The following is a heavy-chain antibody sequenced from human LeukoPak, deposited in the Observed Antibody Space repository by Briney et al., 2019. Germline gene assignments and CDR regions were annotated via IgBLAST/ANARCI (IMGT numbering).Heavy chain of an antibody. V-gene: IGHV1-2*02. CDR1: GYTFTGYY. CDR2: INPNSGGT. Sequence: ASVKVSCKASGYTFTGYYMHWVRQAPGQGLEWMGWINPNSGGTNYAQKFQGRVTMTRDTSISTAYMELSRLRSDDTAVYYCARDRIVVVPAAISGPGEDDYWGQGTLVTVSS. D-gene: IGHD2-2*02. CDR3: ARDRIVVVPAAISGPGEDDY. J-gene: IGHJ4*02.